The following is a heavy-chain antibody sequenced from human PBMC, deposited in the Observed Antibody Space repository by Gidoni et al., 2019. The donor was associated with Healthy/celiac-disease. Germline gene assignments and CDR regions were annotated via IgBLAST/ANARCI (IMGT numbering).Heavy chain of an antibody. D-gene: IGHD4-4*01. CDR2: INHSGST. Sequence: QVQLQQWGAGLLKPSETLSLTCAVYGGSCSGSYWSWIRQPPGKGLEWIGEINHSGSTNYNPSLKSRVTISVDTSKNQFSLKLSSVTAADTAVYYCANHRRLQPGGYYYYGMDVWGQGTTVTVSS. V-gene: IGHV4-34*01. J-gene: IGHJ6*02. CDR3: ANHRRLQPGGYYYYGMDV. CDR1: GGSCSGSY.